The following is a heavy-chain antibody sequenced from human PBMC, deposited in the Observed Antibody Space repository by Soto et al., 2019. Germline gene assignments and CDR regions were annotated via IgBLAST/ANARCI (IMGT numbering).Heavy chain of an antibody. Sequence: PGGSLRLSCATSGFIFSNAWMSWVRQAPGKGLEWVSSISSSSSYIYYADSVKGRFTISRDNAKNSLYLQMNSLRAEDTAVYYCARDQRPLGYWGQGTLVTVSS. J-gene: IGHJ4*02. V-gene: IGHV3-21*01. CDR1: GFIFSNAW. CDR2: ISSSSSYI. CDR3: ARDQRPLGY.